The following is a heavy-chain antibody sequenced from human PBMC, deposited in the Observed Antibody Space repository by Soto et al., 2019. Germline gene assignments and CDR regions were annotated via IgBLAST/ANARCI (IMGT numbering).Heavy chain of an antibody. CDR2: INPNSGGT. Sequence: QVQLVQSGAEVKKPGASVKVSCKASGYTFTGYYMHWVRQAPGQGLEWMGWINPNSGGTNYAQKFQGWVTMTRDTSISTAYMELSMLRSDDTAVYYCARDRSGPTSVGTIFGVITYGMDVWGQGTTVTVSS. D-gene: IGHD3-3*01. J-gene: IGHJ6*02. CDR1: GYTFTGYY. CDR3: ARDRSGPTSVGTIFGVITYGMDV. V-gene: IGHV1-2*04.